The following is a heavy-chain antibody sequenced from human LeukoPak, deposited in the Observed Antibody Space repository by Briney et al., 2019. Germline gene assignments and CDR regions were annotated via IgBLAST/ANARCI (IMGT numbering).Heavy chain of an antibody. Sequence: SQTLSLTCSVSGVSISSVPYYWTWIRQHPGKGLEWIGYIYYSGSTYYNPSLESRVTISVDMSKNQFSLKLSSVTAADTVVYYCARDKGDYFYYGLDVWGKGTTVTVSS. D-gene: IGHD5-24*01. V-gene: IGHV4-31*03. CDR1: GVSISSVPYY. J-gene: IGHJ6*04. CDR3: ARDKGDYFYYGLDV. CDR2: IYYSGST.